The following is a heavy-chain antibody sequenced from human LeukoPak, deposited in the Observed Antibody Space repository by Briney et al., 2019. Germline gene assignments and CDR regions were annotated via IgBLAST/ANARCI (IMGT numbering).Heavy chain of an antibody. CDR1: GDSISSYY. CDR3: AREGRQDYVYFDC. J-gene: IGHJ4*02. CDR2: INYSGNT. D-gene: IGHD4-17*01. V-gene: IGHV4-59*01. Sequence: SETLSLTCTVSGDSISSYYWSWIRQPPGKGLEWMGYINYSGNTNYNPSLKSRVTISVDTSKNQFSLRLTFVTAADTAVYYCAREGRQDYVYFDCWGQGTLVTVSS.